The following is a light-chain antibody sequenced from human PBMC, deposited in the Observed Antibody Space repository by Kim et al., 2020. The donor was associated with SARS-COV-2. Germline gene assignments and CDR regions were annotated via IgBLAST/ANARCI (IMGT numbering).Light chain of an antibody. Sequence: QTVVTQEPSFSVSPGGTVTLTCGLNSGSVSTNYYPSWYQQTPGQAPRTLIYSTNTRSSGVPDRFSGSILGNKAALTITGAHADDESDYYCVLYMGSGIWVFGGGTKLTVL. CDR3: VLYMGSGIWV. CDR1: SGSVSTNYY. V-gene: IGLV8-61*01. J-gene: IGLJ3*02. CDR2: STN.